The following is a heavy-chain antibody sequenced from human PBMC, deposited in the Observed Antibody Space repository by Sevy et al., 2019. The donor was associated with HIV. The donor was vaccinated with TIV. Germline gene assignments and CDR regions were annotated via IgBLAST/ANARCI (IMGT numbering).Heavy chain of an antibody. CDR2: MNPNSSNT. D-gene: IGHD3-3*01. CDR1: GYTFTSYD. V-gene: IGHV1-8*01. CDR3: ARVSRWYDFWSGYYTISDTEYFQH. Sequence: ATVKVSCKASGYTFTSYDINWVRQATRQGLERMGWMNPNSSNTGYPQKFQGRVTMTRNTSISTAYMELSSLRSEDTAVYYCARVSRWYDFWSGYYTISDTEYFQHWGQGTLVTVSS. J-gene: IGHJ1*01.